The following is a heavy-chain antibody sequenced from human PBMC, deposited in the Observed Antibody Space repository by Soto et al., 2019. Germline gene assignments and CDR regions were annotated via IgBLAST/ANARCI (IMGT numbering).Heavy chain of an antibody. Sequence: SETLSLTCAVYGGSFSGYYWSWIRQPPGKGLEWIGYIYHSGSTYYNPSLKSRVTISVDRSKNQFSLKLSSVTAADTAVYYCARTPYYDILTGYPYYYGMDVWGQGTTVTVSS. CDR2: IYHSGST. CDR3: ARTPYYDILTGYPYYYGMDV. J-gene: IGHJ6*02. CDR1: GGSFSGYY. V-gene: IGHV4-34*01. D-gene: IGHD3-9*01.